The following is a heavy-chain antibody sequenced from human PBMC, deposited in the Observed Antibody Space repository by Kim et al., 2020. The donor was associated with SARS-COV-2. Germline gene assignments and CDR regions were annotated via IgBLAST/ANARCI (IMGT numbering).Heavy chain of an antibody. D-gene: IGHD6-13*01. CDR1: GVSLGSSSYY. CDR3: AKTLGIAADY. V-gene: IGHV4-39*01. CDR2: INYSGTT. Sequence: SETLSLTCIVSGVSLGSSSYYWGWIRQPPGKGLEWIGSINYSGTTYYNPSLKSRVTISVDTSKNQLSLKLTSVTAADTAVYYCAKTLGIAADYWGQGTLVTVSS. J-gene: IGHJ4*02.